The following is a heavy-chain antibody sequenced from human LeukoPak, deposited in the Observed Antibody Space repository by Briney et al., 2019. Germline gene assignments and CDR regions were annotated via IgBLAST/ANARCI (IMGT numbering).Heavy chain of an antibody. J-gene: IGHJ3*02. D-gene: IGHD3-22*01. CDR2: MYYSGST. CDR3: ARKILSLGSYYYAGSAYQHAFDI. CDR1: GGSISSYY. Sequence: PSEILSLTCTVSGGSISSYYWSWIRQPPGKGLEWIGYMYYSGSTYYNPSLKSRVTISGDTSKNQFSLKLSSVTAADTAVYYCARKILSLGSYYYAGSAYQHAFDIWGQGTMVTVSS. V-gene: IGHV4-59*01.